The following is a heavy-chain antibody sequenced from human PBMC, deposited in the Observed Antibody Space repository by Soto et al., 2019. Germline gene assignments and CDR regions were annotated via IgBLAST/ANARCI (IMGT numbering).Heavy chain of an antibody. CDR2: INPNGGST. V-gene: IGHV1-46*03. D-gene: IGHD6-6*01. Sequence: QVERVQPGAEVKKRGASVKCSCKASGYIFTNFYIHWVRQAPGQGLEWIGIINPNGGSTNYAQNFQGTVTMTMDTSTSTVYMDLSSLRSEETAVYYCTRGLASGDYWGQGTLITVSS. CDR1: GYIFTNFY. J-gene: IGHJ4*02. CDR3: TRGLASGDY.